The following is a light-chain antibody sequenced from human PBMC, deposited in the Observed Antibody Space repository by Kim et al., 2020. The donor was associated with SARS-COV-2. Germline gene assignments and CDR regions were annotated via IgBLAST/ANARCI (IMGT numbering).Light chain of an antibody. CDR1: QSVSTY. Sequence: EIVLTQSPATLSLSPGERATLSCRASQSVSTYLAWYQQKPGQAPRLLIYDASNRATGIPARFSGSGSGTDFTLTISSLAPEDFAVYYCPDRSDWPPMYTFGQGTRLEIK. J-gene: IGKJ2*01. V-gene: IGKV3-11*01. CDR3: PDRSDWPPMYT. CDR2: DAS.